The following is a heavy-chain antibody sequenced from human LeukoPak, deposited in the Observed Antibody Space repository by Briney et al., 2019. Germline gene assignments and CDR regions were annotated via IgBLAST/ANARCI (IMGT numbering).Heavy chain of an antibody. V-gene: IGHV4-61*01. CDR2: IYYSGST. D-gene: IGHD5-12*01. CDR1: GGSVSSGSYY. J-gene: IGHJ4*02. Sequence: SETLSLTCTVSGGSVSSGSYYWSWIRQPPGKGLEWIGYIYYSGSTNYNPSLKSRVTISVDTSKNQFSLKLSSVTAADTAVYYCASARLRFDYWGQGTLVTVSS. CDR3: ASARLRFDY.